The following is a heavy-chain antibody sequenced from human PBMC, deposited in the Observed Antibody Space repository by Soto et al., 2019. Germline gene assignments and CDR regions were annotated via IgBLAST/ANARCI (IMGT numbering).Heavy chain of an antibody. V-gene: IGHV3-15*07. D-gene: IGHD2-15*01. CDR3: TTRGALGY. CDR1: DLSFSNAY. CDR2: IKSKTDGGTI. Sequence: EVQLVESGGGLVKPGESLRLSCAASDLSFSNAYINWVRQAPGKGLEWAGRIKSKTDGGTIDYAAPVKGRFIISRDDSSNTVYLQMNRLKTEDTAVYYCTTRGALGYWGQGTLVTVSS. J-gene: IGHJ4*02.